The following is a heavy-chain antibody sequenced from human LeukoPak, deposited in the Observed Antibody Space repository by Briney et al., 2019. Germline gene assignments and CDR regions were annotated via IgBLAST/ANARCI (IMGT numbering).Heavy chain of an antibody. CDR1: GYSISSGYY. Sequence: SETLSLTCTISGYSISSGYYWGWIRQPPGKGLEWIGSIYHSGNIYYNPSLKSRVTISLDTSKNQFSLKLSSVTAADTAVYYCASLRAYGDYEADYWGQGTLVTVSS. V-gene: IGHV4-38-2*02. J-gene: IGHJ4*02. D-gene: IGHD4-17*01. CDR2: IYHSGNI. CDR3: ASLRAYGDYEADY.